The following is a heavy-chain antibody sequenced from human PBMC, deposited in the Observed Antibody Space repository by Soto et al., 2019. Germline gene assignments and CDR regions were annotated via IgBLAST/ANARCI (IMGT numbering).Heavy chain of an antibody. CDR1: GYSFTSYW. CDR2: IYPGDSDT. V-gene: IGHV5-51*01. J-gene: IGHJ4*02. D-gene: IGHD4-17*01. CDR3: ERQRGNDYGDYGLDY. Sequence: GESLKISCKGSGYSFTSYWIGWVRQMPGKGLEWMGIIYPGDSDTRYSPSFQGQVTISADKSISTAYLQWSSLKASDTAMYYCERQRGNDYGDYGLDYWGQGTLVTVSS.